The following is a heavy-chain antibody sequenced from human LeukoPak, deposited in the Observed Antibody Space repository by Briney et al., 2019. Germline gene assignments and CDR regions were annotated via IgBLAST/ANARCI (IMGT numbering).Heavy chain of an antibody. V-gene: IGHV3-23*01. Sequence: GGSLRLSCAASGFTFSSYAMSWVRQAPGKGLEWVSAISGSGGSTYYADSVKGLFTISRDNSKNTLYLQMNSLRAEDTAVYYCAKVSGGHYDSSGYPSGGYWGQGTLVTVSS. CDR2: ISGSGGST. J-gene: IGHJ4*02. CDR1: GFTFSSYA. CDR3: AKVSGGHYDSSGYPSGGY. D-gene: IGHD3-22*01.